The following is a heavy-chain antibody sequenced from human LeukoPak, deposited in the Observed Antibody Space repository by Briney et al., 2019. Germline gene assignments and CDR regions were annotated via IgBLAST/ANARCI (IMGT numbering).Heavy chain of an antibody. CDR1: GYTFTSYY. Sequence: ASVKVSCKASGYTFTSYYMHWVRQAPGQGIEWVGIINPSSGSTTFAQKFQGRVTMTRDTSTSTVYMVLSSLRSEDTAVYFCARADGVGATSSFDYWGQGTLVTVSS. D-gene: IGHD1-26*01. V-gene: IGHV1-46*01. CDR3: ARADGVGATSSFDY. CDR2: INPSSGST. J-gene: IGHJ4*02.